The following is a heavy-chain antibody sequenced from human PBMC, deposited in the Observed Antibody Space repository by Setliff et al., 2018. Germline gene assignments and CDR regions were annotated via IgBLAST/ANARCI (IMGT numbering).Heavy chain of an antibody. Sequence: PSETLSLTCTVSGGSLSGASIVTWIRRPPGKGREFIGYVFYSGATKYDPSLKSRVTMSVDTSKNQFSLKLRSVTAADTAMYYCAKGGTYRYFDYWGQGTLVTVSS. CDR2: VFYSGAT. CDR3: AKGGTYRYFDY. CDR1: GGSLSGAS. J-gene: IGHJ4*02. V-gene: IGHV4-61*08.